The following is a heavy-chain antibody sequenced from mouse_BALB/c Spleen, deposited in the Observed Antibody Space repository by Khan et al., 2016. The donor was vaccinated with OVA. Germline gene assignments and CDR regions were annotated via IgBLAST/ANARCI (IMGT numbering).Heavy chain of an antibody. D-gene: IGHD2-14*01. CDR1: GYTFTTYT. CDR3: AREGAYYRSDGWFSY. V-gene: IGHV1-4*01. CDR2: INPSNGYT. J-gene: IGHJ3*01. Sequence: QVQLKQSGAELARPGASVKMSCKASGYTFTTYTMHWVNQRPGQGLEWIGYINPSNGYTNYNQKFKDKSTFTADTSSSTAYMQLSSLTSDYSAVYYGAREGAYYRSDGWFSYWGQGTLVTVSA.